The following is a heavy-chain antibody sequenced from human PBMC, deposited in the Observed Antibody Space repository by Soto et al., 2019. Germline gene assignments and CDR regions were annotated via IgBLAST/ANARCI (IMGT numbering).Heavy chain of an antibody. CDR2: IYYSEST. CDR1: GGSVNSGTYY. CDR3: ARERWDSSGRYGMDV. D-gene: IGHD6-19*01. Sequence: QLQLQESGPGLVKPSDTLSLTCTVSGGSVNSGTYYWSWIRQPPGKGLEWIGNIYYSESTNYNPSLRSRITISVDSSKNQFSLKLSSVTAADTAVYYCARERWDSSGRYGMDVRGQGTTVTVSS. J-gene: IGHJ6*02. V-gene: IGHV4-61*01.